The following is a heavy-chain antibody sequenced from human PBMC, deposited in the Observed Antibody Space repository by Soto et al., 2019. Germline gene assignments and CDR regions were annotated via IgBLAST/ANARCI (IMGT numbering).Heavy chain of an antibody. CDR3: ARQSYCSGGSCFRWFDP. Sequence: PGESPKISCKGSGYSFTSYWISWVRQMPGKGLEWMGRIDPSDSYTNYSPSFQGHVTISADKSISTAYLQWSSLKASDTAMYYCARQSYCSGGSCFRWFDPWGQGTLVTVSS. D-gene: IGHD2-15*01. CDR2: IDPSDSYT. CDR1: GYSFTSYW. V-gene: IGHV5-10-1*01. J-gene: IGHJ5*02.